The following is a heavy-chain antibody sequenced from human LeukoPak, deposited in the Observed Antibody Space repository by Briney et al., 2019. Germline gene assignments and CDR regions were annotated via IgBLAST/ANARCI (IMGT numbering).Heavy chain of an antibody. Sequence: GGSLRLSCAASGFTFSSYWMTWVRQAPGKGLEWVANIKQDGSEKFYVDSVKGRFTIPRGNAKNSLYLQMNSLRAEDTAVYYCARLRYSDYWGQGTLVTVSS. J-gene: IGHJ4*02. CDR1: GFTFSSYW. V-gene: IGHV3-7*01. CDR3: ARLRYSDY. CDR2: IKQDGSEK.